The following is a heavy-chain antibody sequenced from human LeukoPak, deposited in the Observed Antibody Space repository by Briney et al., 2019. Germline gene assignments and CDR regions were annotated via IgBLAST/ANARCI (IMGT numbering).Heavy chain of an antibody. V-gene: IGHV3-23*01. D-gene: IGHD3-10*02. J-gene: IGHJ4*02. CDR3: AKDASCSN. CDR1: GFTFSSSA. CDR2: ITNSGGST. Sequence: GGSLRLSCAASGFTFSSSAMSWVRQDPGKGLEWFSTITNSGGSTYYTDSVKGRFTISRDNSKNTVSLKLNSLSADDTAVYYCAKDASCSNWGQGTLVTVSS.